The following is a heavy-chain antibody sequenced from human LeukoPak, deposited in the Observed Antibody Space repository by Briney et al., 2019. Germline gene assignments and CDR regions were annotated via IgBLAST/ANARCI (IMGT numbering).Heavy chain of an antibody. J-gene: IGHJ6*03. Sequence: PSETLSLTCTVSGGSISNYYWSWIRQPPGKGLEWIGYIYYSGSANYNPSLKSRVTISVDTSKNQFSLKLSSVTAADTAVYYCARTTEGYCRSTSCYGFYYSYYMDVWGKGTTVTVSS. V-gene: IGHV4-59*01. D-gene: IGHD2-2*01. CDR2: IYYSGSA. CDR3: ARTTEGYCRSTSCYGFYYSYYMDV. CDR1: GGSISNYY.